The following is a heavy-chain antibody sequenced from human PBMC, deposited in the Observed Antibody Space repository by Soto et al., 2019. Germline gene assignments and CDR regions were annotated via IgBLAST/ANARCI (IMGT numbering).Heavy chain of an antibody. V-gene: IGHV1-69*01. CDR2: IIPIFDAS. CDR3: ATDVDRLAARN. D-gene: IGHD6-6*01. J-gene: IGHJ4*02. CDR1: GGSFSRYS. Sequence: QVQLVQSGAEVKKPGSSVKVSCKASGGSFSRYSISWVRQAPGQGLEWMGGIIPIFDASNYAEKFQGRVTITADESTATAYLELRSLRSEDTAIYVCATDVDRLAARNWGQGTLVTVSS.